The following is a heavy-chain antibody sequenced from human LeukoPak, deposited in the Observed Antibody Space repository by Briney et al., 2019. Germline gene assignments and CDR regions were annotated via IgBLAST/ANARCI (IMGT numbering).Heavy chain of an antibody. CDR3: ARSTYCSGGSCYLPFDY. D-gene: IGHD2-15*01. Sequence: PSQTLSLTCTVSGGSISSGDYYWSWIRQPPGKGLEWIGYIYYSGSTYYNPSLKSRVTISVDTSKNRFSLKLSSVTAADTAVYYCARSTYCSGGSCYLPFDYWGQGTLVTVSS. J-gene: IGHJ4*02. CDR2: IYYSGST. V-gene: IGHV4-30-4*01. CDR1: GGSISSGDYY.